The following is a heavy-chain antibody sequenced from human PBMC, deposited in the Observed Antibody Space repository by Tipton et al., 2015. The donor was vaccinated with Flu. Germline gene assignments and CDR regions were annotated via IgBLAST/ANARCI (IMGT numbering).Heavy chain of an antibody. CDR2: ISAYNGNT. CDR1: GYTFTSYG. Sequence: QLVQSGAEVKKPGASVKVSCKASGYTFTSYGISWVRQAPGQGLEWMGWISAYNGNTNYAQKLQGRVTMTTDTSTSTAYMELRSLRSDDTAVYYWARTAMDTGSSWYGGYYFDYWGQGTLVPVSS. D-gene: IGHD6-13*01. V-gene: IGHV1-18*01. CDR3: ARTAMDTGSSWYGGYYFDY. J-gene: IGHJ4*02.